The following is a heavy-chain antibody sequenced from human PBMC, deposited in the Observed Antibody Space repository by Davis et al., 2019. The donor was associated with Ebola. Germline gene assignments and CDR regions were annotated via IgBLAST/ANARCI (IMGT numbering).Heavy chain of an antibody. J-gene: IGHJ6*02. CDR3: ARDGGYCTNGVCPRDGMDV. D-gene: IGHD2-8*01. V-gene: IGHV3-30-3*01. CDR1: GFTFSSYA. CDR2: ISYDGSNK. Sequence: GESLKISCAASGFTFSSYAMHWVRQAPGKGLEWVAVISYDGSNKYYADSVKGRFTISRDNSKNTLYLQMNSLRAEDTAVYYCARDGGYCTNGVCPRDGMDVWGQGTTVTVSS.